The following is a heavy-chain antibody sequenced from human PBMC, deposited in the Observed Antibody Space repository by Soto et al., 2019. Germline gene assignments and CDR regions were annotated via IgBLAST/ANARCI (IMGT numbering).Heavy chain of an antibody. Sequence: GGSLRLSCAASGFTFSSYAMSWVRQAPGKGLEWVSAISGSGGSTYYADSVKGRFTISRDNSKNTLYLQMNSLRAEDTAVYYCANSGSYFKDYYYGMDVWGQGTTVTVSS. CDR1: GFTFSSYA. V-gene: IGHV3-23*01. D-gene: IGHD3-10*01. CDR3: ANSGSYFKDYYYGMDV. J-gene: IGHJ6*02. CDR2: ISGSGGST.